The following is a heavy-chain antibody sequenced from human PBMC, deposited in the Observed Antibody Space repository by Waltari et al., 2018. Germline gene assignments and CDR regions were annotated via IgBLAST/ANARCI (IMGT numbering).Heavy chain of an antibody. CDR3: ARVNGVAAAGTSFAFDI. Sequence: QVQLQESGPGLVKPSETLSLTCTVSGGSISSYYWSWIRQPPGKGLEWIGYIYYSGSTNSNPSLKSRVTISVDTSKNQFSLKLSSVTAADTAVYYCARVNGVAAAGTSFAFDIWGQGTMVTVSS. CDR2: IYYSGST. D-gene: IGHD6-13*01. J-gene: IGHJ3*02. V-gene: IGHV4-59*01. CDR1: GGSISSYY.